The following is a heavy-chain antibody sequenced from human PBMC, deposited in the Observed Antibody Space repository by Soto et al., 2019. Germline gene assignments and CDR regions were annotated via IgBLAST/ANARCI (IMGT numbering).Heavy chain of an antibody. Sequence: ASVKVSCKASGGTFSSYAISWVRQAPGQGLEWMGGIIPTFGTANYAQKFQGRVTITADESTSTAYMELSSLRSEDTAVYYCARETMVRGVRYYYYGMDVWGQGTTVTRLL. CDR2: IIPTFGTA. CDR3: ARETMVRGVRYYYYGMDV. J-gene: IGHJ6*02. CDR1: GGTFSSYA. D-gene: IGHD3-10*01. V-gene: IGHV1-69*13.